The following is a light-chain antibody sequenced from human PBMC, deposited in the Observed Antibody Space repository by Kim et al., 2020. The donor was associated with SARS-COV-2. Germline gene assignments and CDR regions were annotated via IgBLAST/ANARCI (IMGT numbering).Light chain of an antibody. Sequence: DIQMTQSPSTLSASVGDRVTITCRASQSISRYLAWYQQKPGKPPKLLIYQASNLESGVPSRFSGSGSGTEFTLTISSLQPDDIATYYCQQYNIFWTFGQGTKVDIK. V-gene: IGKV1-5*03. CDR3: QQYNIFWT. CDR2: QAS. J-gene: IGKJ1*01. CDR1: QSISRY.